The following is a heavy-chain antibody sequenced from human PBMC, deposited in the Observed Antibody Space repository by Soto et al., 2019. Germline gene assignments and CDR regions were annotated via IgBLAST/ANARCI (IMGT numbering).Heavy chain of an antibody. CDR2: ISAYNGNT. V-gene: IGHV1-18*01. Sequence: ASVKVSCKASGYTFTSYGISWVRQAPGQGLEWMGWISAYNGNTNYVQKLQGRVTMTTDTSTGTAYMELRSLRSDDTAVYYCARENIRYCSSTSCYLRAFDIWGQGTMVTVSS. CDR3: ARENIRYCSSTSCYLRAFDI. D-gene: IGHD2-2*01. J-gene: IGHJ3*02. CDR1: GYTFTSYG.